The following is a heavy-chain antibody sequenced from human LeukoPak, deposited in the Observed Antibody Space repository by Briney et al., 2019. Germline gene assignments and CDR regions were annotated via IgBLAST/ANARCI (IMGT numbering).Heavy chain of an antibody. CDR1: GFTFSGSA. Sequence: GGSLKLSCAASGFTFSGSAMHWVRQASGKGLEWVGRIRSKANSYATAYAASVKGRFTISRDDSKNTAYLQMNSLKTEDTAVYYFTRYFYDSSGYYYLFDFWGQGTLVTVSS. J-gene: IGHJ4*02. CDR2: IRSKANSYAT. V-gene: IGHV3-73*01. D-gene: IGHD3-22*01. CDR3: TRYFYDSSGYYYLFDF.